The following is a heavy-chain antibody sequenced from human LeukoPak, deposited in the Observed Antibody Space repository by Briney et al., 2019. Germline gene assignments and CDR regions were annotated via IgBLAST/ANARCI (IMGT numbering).Heavy chain of an antibody. CDR3: ARVHGSL. CDR2: IKEDGSEK. CDR1: GFTFSNYW. V-gene: IGHV3-7*01. J-gene: IGHJ4*02. D-gene: IGHD3-10*01. Sequence: GGSLRLSCAASGFTFSNYWMNWVRQTPGKGLEWVANIKEDGSEKYYVDSVKGRFIISRDNAKNSLYLQMNNLRTEDTAVYYCARVHGSLWGQGTLVTVSS.